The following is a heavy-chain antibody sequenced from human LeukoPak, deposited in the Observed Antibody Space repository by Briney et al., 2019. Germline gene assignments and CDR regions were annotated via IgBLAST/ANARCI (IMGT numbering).Heavy chain of an antibody. D-gene: IGHD6-13*01. J-gene: IGHJ6*03. CDR1: GFTFSSYW. CDR2: MSGSGVST. V-gene: IGHV3-23*01. CDR3: AKTYSSSRAHYYYYYYMDV. Sequence: GGSLRLSCAASGFTFSSYWMNWVRQAPGKGLEWVSGMSGSGVSTYYADSVKGRFTISRDSSKNTLYLQMNSLRAEDTAVYYCAKTYSSSRAHYYYYYYMDVWGKGTTVTISS.